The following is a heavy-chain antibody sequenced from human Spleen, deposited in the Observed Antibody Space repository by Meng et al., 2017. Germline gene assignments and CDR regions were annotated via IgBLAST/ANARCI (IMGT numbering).Heavy chain of an antibody. V-gene: IGHV1-69*02. J-gene: IGHJ4*02. CDR1: GGSFASYT. D-gene: IGHD3-10*01. CDR3: ARIQYGSGSYYSDY. CDR2: IIPILGMA. Sequence: QVQLGQSGAEVRRPESSVKVSCKASGGSFASYTVSWVRQAPGQRPEWMGRIIPILGMANYAQTFQGRVKITADESTNTVYMELSSLTSDDTAVYYCARIQYGSGSYYSDYWGQGTLVTVSS.